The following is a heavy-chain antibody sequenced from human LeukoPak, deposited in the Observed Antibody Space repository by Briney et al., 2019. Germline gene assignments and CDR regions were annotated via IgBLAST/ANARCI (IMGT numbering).Heavy chain of an antibody. Sequence: SETLSLTCTVSGGSISSYYWSWIRQSPGKGLEWIGHIYYSGSTNYNSSLKSRVTISIDTSKNQFSLKLSSVTAADTAVYYCARTRSPTMVLFDYWGQGTLVTVS. J-gene: IGHJ4*02. CDR2: IYYSGST. D-gene: IGHD3-10*01. CDR1: GGSISSYY. V-gene: IGHV4-59*01. CDR3: ARTRSPTMVLFDY.